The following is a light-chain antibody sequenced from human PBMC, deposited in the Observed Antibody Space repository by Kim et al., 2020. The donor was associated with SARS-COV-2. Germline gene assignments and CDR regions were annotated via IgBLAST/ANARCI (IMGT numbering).Light chain of an antibody. CDR2: KAS. V-gene: IGKV1-5*03. Sequence: ASVEDRVSITCRARQSISSRLAWVQQKPGKAPTLLIHKASTLEGAVPSRCSGSESGREFTLTISSVQPDDFATYYCQRYKTYPWTFGHGTKVDIK. CDR1: QSISSR. CDR3: QRYKTYPWT. J-gene: IGKJ1*01.